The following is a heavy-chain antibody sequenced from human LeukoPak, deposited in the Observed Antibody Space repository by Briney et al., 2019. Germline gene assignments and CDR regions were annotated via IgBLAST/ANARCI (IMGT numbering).Heavy chain of an antibody. J-gene: IGHJ5*02. D-gene: IGHD3-16*02. CDR1: GFTFSSYA. Sequence: GGSLRLSCAASGFTFSSYATSWVRQARGKGLGWVSTISGSGGSTSYADSVKGRVTISRDNSKNTACLQMKSLRAEETAVYYCATKRLGELSPGGQGPLVTVSS. V-gene: IGHV3-23*01. CDR2: ISGSGGST. CDR3: ATKRLGELSP.